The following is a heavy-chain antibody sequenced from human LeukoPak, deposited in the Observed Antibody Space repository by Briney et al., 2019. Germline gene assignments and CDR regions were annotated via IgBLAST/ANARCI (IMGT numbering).Heavy chain of an antibody. CDR2: IDGSHSTI. Sequence: PGGSLRHSWAASWFTFSSYSMNWVRQAPGKGPEWISYIDGSHSTIYYADSVKGRFTISRDNAENSLYLQMNSLRDEDTAVYYCARDPYSGSYGPYYYYYMDVWGKGTTVTISS. CDR1: WFTFSSYS. J-gene: IGHJ6*03. D-gene: IGHD1-26*01. V-gene: IGHV3-48*02. CDR3: ARDPYSGSYGPYYYYYMDV.